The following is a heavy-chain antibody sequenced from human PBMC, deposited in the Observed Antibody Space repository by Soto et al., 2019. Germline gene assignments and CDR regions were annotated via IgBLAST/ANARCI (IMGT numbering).Heavy chain of an antibody. CDR2: INHSGST. V-gene: IGHV4-34*01. CDR1: GGSFSGYY. CDR3: ARGGAVAAASAAFDI. Sequence: QVQLQQWGAGLLKPSETLSLTCAVYGGSFSGYYWSWIRQPPGKGLEWIGEINHSGSTNYNPALKSRVTISVDTSKNQFSLKLSAVTAADTAVYYCARGGAVAAASAAFDIWGQGTMVTVSS. D-gene: IGHD6-13*01. J-gene: IGHJ3*02.